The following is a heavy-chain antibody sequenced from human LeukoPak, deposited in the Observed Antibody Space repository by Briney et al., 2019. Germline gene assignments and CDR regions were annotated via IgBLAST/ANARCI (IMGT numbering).Heavy chain of an antibody. Sequence: TLSVTCTVSGGSISNAAYYWSWIRQHPGKGLEWIGYIYYSGSTYYNPSLKSRVTISVDTSKNQFSLELNSVTAADMAVYYCARVEAATTNPRFDYWGQGTLVTVSS. CDR2: IYYSGST. J-gene: IGHJ4*02. D-gene: IGHD5-24*01. CDR1: GGSISNAAYY. V-gene: IGHV4-31*03. CDR3: ARVEAATTNPRFDY.